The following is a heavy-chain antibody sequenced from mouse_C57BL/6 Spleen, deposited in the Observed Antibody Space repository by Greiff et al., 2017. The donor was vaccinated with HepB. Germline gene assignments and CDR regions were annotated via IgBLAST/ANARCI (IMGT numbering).Heavy chain of an antibody. V-gene: IGHV1-43*01. CDR3: ARSGSSFYYAMDY. CDR2: INPSTGGT. Sequence: VQLLQSGPELVKPGASVKISCKASGYSFTGYYMHWVKQSSEKSLEWIGEINPSTGGTSYNQKFKGKATLTVDKSSSTAYMQLKSLTSEDSAVYYCARSGSSFYYAMDYWGQGTSVTVSS. CDR1: GYSFTGYY. D-gene: IGHD1-1*01. J-gene: IGHJ4*01.